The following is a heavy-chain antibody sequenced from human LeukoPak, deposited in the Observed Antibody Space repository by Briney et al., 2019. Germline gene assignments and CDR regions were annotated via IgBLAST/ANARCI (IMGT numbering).Heavy chain of an antibody. CDR2: IYYSGST. J-gene: IGHJ3*02. CDR1: GGSISSSSYY. CDR3: ARRAAVAGTEGAFDI. D-gene: IGHD6-19*01. V-gene: IGHV4-39*07. Sequence: PSETLSLTCTVSGGSISSSSYYWGWIRQPPGKGLEWIGSIYYSGSTYYNPSLKSRVTISVDTSKNQFSLKLSSVTAADTAVYYCARRAAVAGTEGAFDIWGQGTMVTVSS.